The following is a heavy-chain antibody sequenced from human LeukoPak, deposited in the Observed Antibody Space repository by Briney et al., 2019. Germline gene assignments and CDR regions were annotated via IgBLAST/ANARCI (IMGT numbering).Heavy chain of an antibody. J-gene: IGHJ4*02. V-gene: IGHV4-59*01. CDR2: IYYNGIT. CDR3: ARGAEGYNYRSDY. CDR1: GFTFSSYG. Sequence: GSLRLSCAASGFTFSSYGMHWVRQAPGKGLEWIGYIYYNGITNYNPSLKSRVTISVDTSKNQFSLKVSSVTAADTAVYYCARGAEGYNYRSDYWGQGTLVTVSS. D-gene: IGHD5-24*01.